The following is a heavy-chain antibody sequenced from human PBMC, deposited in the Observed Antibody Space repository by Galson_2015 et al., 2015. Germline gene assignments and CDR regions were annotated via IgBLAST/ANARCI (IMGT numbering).Heavy chain of an antibody. CDR3: ARRITYDYDSSGYFGRLDP. CDR1: GGSISSYS. CDR2: MFYSGST. J-gene: IGHJ5*02. Sequence: ETLSLTCTVSGGSISSYSWNWIRPSPGKGLERIGYMFYSGSTNYNPSLKSRVTMSVDTSKNQFSLKLTSVTAADTAVYYCARRITYDYDSSGYFGRLDPWGQGTLVTVSS. D-gene: IGHD3-22*01. V-gene: IGHV4-59*01.